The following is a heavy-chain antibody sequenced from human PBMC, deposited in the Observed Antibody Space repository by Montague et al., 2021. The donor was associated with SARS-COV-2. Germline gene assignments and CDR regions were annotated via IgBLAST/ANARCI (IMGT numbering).Heavy chain of an antibody. CDR1: GGSFSGYY. J-gene: IGHJ4*02. CDR3: ARRGSSVWGVTVSAKLDY. D-gene: IGHD3-10*01. V-gene: IGHV4-34*01. Sequence: SETLSLTCAVYGGSFSGYYWSWIRQPPEKGLEWIGEINQSGRTNNNPPLKSRVIISVDTSKNQFSLKLSSVTAADTAVYYCARRGSSVWGVTVSAKLDYWGQGILVIVSS. CDR2: INQSGRT.